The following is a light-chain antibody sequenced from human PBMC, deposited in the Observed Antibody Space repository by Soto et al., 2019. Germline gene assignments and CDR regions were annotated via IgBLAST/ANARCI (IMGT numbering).Light chain of an antibody. CDR3: QKYGCSLS. J-gene: IGKJ4*01. Sequence: EIVLTQSPGTLSSSPGERATLSCRASQSVSSSYLTWYHQKPGQAPSLLIYGASSRATGIPDRFSGSGSGRYLTLTISRLEPEDFAVYYWQKYGCSLSFGGGTKVEIK. CDR2: GAS. V-gene: IGKV3-20*01. CDR1: QSVSSSY.